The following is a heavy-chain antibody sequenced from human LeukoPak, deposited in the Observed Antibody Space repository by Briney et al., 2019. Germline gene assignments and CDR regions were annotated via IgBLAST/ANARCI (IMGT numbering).Heavy chain of an antibody. V-gene: IGHV3-23*01. D-gene: IGHD1-1*01. CDR3: AKSHSEVQRGYFDC. CDR2: ISGSGHTT. CDR1: GFTFSSFA. Sequence: GGSLRLSCAASGFTFSSFAMGWVRQGPGKGLEWASAISGSGHTTYYADSVKGRFTISRDNSKNTLYLQMSSLRAEDAAVYYCAKSHSEVQRGYFDCWGQGTLVTVSS. J-gene: IGHJ4*02.